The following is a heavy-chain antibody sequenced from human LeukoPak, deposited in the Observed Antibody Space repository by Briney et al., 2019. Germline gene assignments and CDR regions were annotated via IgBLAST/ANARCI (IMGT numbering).Heavy chain of an antibody. CDR3: AKNPGGYCSGGSCYYYFDY. CDR1: GFTFSSYA. J-gene: IGHJ4*02. Sequence: GGSLRLSCAASGFTFSSYAMSWVRQVPGKGLEWVSGISGSGGSTDYADSVKGRFTISRDNSKNTLYLQMNNLRAEDTAVYYCAKNPGGYCSGGSCYYYFDYWGQGTWSPSPQ. D-gene: IGHD2-15*01. CDR2: ISGSGGST. V-gene: IGHV3-23*01.